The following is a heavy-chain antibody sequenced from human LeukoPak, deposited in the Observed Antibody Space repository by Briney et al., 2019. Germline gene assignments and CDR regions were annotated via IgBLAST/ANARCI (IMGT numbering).Heavy chain of an antibody. CDR3: ARDNVAGYYYYYGMDV. J-gene: IGHJ6*04. Sequence: RGSLRLSCAASGFTFSSYAMHWVRQAPGKGLEWVSSISSSSSYIYYADSVKGRFTVSRDNAKNSLYLQMNSLRAEDTAVYYCARDNVAGYYYYYGMDVWAKGPRSPSPQ. CDR1: GFTFSSYA. CDR2: ISSSSSYI. D-gene: IGHD6-19*01. V-gene: IGHV3-21*01.